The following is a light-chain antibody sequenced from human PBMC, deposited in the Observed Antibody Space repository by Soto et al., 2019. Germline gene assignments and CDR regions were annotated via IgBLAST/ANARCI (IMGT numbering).Light chain of an antibody. CDR2: EVS. J-gene: IGLJ1*01. V-gene: IGLV2-14*01. CDR1: NSDVGGYNY. CDR3: ISYTDRQSYL. Sequence: QSALTQPASVSGSPGQSITISCTGTNSDVGGYNYVSWYQQHPGKAPKLMIYEVSNRPSGISNRFSGSKSGNTASLTISGLQTEDEADYYCISYTDRQSYLFGTGTKGPVL.